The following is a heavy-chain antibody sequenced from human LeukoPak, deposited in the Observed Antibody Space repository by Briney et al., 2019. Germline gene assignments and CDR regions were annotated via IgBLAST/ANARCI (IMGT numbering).Heavy chain of an antibody. CDR1: GFTFSSYG. Sequence: GGSLRLSCSASGFTFSSYGMHWVRQAPGKGLEWVSYISTTGSSIYYADSVKGRFTISRDNVKNLLYLQMNSLRAEDTAVYYCARVQRGIAVALDYWGQGTLATVSS. J-gene: IGHJ4*02. CDR2: ISTTGSSI. CDR3: ARVQRGIAVALDY. V-gene: IGHV3-48*04. D-gene: IGHD6-19*01.